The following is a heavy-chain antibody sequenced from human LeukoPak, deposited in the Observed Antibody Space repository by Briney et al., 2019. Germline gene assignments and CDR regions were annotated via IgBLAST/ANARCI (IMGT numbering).Heavy chain of an antibody. V-gene: IGHV3-74*01. D-gene: IGHD3-16*01. CDR1: GFALSSYW. Sequence: GGSLRLSCAASGFALSSYWMHWVRQVPGKGLVWVAHSEPDGTIANYGDSVKGRFTISRDNAKNTLYLQVGSLRAEDTAVYYCAREYGRGGSAFDVWGQGTVVTVSS. CDR3: AREYGRGGSAFDV. CDR2: SEPDGTIA. J-gene: IGHJ3*01.